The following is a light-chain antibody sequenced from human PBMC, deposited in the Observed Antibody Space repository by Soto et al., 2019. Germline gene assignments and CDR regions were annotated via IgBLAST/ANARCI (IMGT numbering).Light chain of an antibody. CDR1: SSDVGSYNL. Sequence: QSVLTQPASVSGSPGQSITISCTGTSSDVGSYNLVSWYQQHPGKAPKLMIYEGSKRPSGISNRFSGSKPGNTASLTISGLQAEDEAEYYCCSYADSSRIYVFGSGTKLTVL. J-gene: IGLJ1*01. V-gene: IGLV2-23*01. CDR3: CSYADSSRIYV. CDR2: EGS.